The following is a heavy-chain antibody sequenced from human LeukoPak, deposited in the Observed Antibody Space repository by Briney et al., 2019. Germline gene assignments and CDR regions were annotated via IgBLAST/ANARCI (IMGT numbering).Heavy chain of an antibody. J-gene: IGHJ6*02. CDR3: AREGMVGYCSGGSCYLDIYGMDV. V-gene: IGHV6-1*01. Sequence: SQTLSLTCAISGDSFSSNSAAWNWIRQSPSRGLEWLGRTYYRSKWYNDYAVSVKSRITINPDTSKNQFSLQLNSVTPEDTAVYYCAREGMVGYCSGGSCYLDIYGMDVWGQGTTVTVSS. CDR2: TYYRSKWYN. CDR1: GDSFSSNSAA. D-gene: IGHD2-15*01.